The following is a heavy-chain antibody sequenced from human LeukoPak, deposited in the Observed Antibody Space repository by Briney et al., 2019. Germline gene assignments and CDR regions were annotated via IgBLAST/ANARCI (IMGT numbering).Heavy chain of an antibody. CDR1: GYTFISNY. J-gene: IGHJ5*02. CDR2: INPSVGTT. Sequence: ASVKVSCKASGYTFISNYMHWVRQAPGQGLEWMGLINPSVGTTSYAQKFQGRVTMTRDTSTSTVYMELSSLRSEDMAVYYCAKSSGSINWFDPWGQGTLVTVSS. CDR3: AKSSGSINWFDP. D-gene: IGHD3-22*01. V-gene: IGHV1-46*01.